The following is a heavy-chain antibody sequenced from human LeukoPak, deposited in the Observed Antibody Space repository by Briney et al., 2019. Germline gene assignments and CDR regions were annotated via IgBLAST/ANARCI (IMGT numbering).Heavy chain of an antibody. V-gene: IGHV4-59*01. CDR2: IYYSGST. J-gene: IGHJ4*02. D-gene: IGHD3-10*01. CDR3: ARVRRWVGDLIRPEFDY. Sequence: SETLSLTCTVSGGSISSYYWSWIRQPPGKGLEWIGYIYYSGSTNYNPSLKSRVTISVDTSKNQFSLKLSSVTPADTAVYYCARVRRWVGDLIRPEFDYWGQGTLVTVSS. CDR1: GGSISSYY.